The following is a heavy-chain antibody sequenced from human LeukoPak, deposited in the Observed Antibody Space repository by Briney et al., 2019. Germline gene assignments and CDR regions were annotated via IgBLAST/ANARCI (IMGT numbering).Heavy chain of an antibody. D-gene: IGHD3-10*01. Sequence: GASVKVSCKASGYTFTSYGISWVRQAPGQGLEWMGWISAYNGNTNYAQKLQGRVTMTTDTSTSTAYMELRSLRSDDTAVYYCARALSVGLLWFGEADYYYYMGVWGKGTTVTVSS. V-gene: IGHV1-18*01. J-gene: IGHJ6*03. CDR2: ISAYNGNT. CDR1: GYTFTSYG. CDR3: ARALSVGLLWFGEADYYYYMGV.